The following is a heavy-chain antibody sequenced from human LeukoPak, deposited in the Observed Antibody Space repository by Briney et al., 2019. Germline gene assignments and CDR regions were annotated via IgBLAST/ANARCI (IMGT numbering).Heavy chain of an antibody. CDR3: AKEMTGYYYYYMDV. CDR1: GFTYSSYG. Sequence: GGSLRLSCAASGFTYSSYGMSWVRQAPGKGLEWVSAISGSGGSTYYADSVKGRFNISRDNSKNTLYLQMNSLRAEDTAVYYCAKEMTGYYYYYMDVWGKGTTVTISS. V-gene: IGHV3-23*01. D-gene: IGHD1-14*01. J-gene: IGHJ6*03. CDR2: ISGSGGST.